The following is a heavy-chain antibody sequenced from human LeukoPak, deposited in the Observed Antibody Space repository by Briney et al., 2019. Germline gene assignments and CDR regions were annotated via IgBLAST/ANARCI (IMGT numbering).Heavy chain of an antibody. CDR2: ISSSSSYI. CDR3: ARDFFDSNGYYYYGMDV. CDR1: GFTSSSYS. D-gene: IGHD3-9*01. V-gene: IGHV3-21*01. J-gene: IGHJ6*02. Sequence: GGSLRLSCAASGFTSSSYSMNWVRQAPGKGLEWVSSISSSSSYIYYADSVKGRFTISRDNAKNSLYLQMNSLRAEDTAVYYCARDFFDSNGYYYYGMDVWGQGTTVTVSS.